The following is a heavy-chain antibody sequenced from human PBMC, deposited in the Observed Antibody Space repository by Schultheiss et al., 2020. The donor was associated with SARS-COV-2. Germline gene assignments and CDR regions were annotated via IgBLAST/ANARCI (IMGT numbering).Heavy chain of an antibody. J-gene: IGHJ4*02. CDR2: INHSGST. CDR3: ARVVDIRAFDY. V-gene: IGHV4-34*01. Sequence: SETLSLTCAVYGGSFSGYYWSWIRQPPGKGLEWIGEINHSGSTNYNPSLKSRVTISVDTSKNQFSLKLSSVTAADTAVYYCARVVDIRAFDYWGQGTLVTVSS. CDR1: GGSFSGYY. D-gene: IGHD5-12*01.